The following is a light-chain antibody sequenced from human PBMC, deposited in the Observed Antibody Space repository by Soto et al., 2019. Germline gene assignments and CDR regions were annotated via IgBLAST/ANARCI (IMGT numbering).Light chain of an antibody. J-gene: IGKJ1*01. Sequence: DIVMTQSPDSLAASLGEGATVNSKASLGVLYSSNNKNYLAWYQQKPGQPPKLLIYWASTRESGVPDRFSGSGSGTDFTLTIRSLQAEDLAVYYCQQYYSTPTFGQGTKVDIK. CDR2: WAS. CDR3: QQYYSTPT. V-gene: IGKV4-1*01. CDR1: LGVLYSSNNKNY.